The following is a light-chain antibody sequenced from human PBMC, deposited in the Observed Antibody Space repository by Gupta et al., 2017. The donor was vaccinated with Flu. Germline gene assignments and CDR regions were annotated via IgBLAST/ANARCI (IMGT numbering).Light chain of an antibody. CDR1: QSVSSN. CDR2: GAS. J-gene: IGKJ4*01. Sequence: EIVMTQSPATLSVSPGERATLSCRASQSVSSNLAWYQQKPVQAPRLLIYGASTRATGIPARFSGSGSGTEFTLTISILQSEDFAVYYCQQYNNWPPLTFGGGTKVEIK. CDR3: QQYNNWPPLT. V-gene: IGKV3-15*01.